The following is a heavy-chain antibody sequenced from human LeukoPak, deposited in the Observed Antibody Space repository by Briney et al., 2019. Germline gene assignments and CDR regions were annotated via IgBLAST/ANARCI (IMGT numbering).Heavy chain of an antibody. CDR3: ARGRGASYDLGLSWFDP. D-gene: IGHD3-3*01. J-gene: IGHJ5*02. V-gene: IGHV1-69*13. CDR2: IIPIFGTA. Sequence: ASAKVSCKASGGTFSSYAISWVRQAPGQGLEWMGGIIPIFGTANYAQKFQGRVTITADESTSTAYMELSSLRSEDTAVYYCARGRGASYDLGLSWFDPWGQGTLVTVSS. CDR1: GGTFSSYA.